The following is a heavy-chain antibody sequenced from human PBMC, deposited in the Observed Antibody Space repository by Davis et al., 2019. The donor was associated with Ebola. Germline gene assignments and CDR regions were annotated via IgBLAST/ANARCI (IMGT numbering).Heavy chain of an antibody. V-gene: IGHV3-73*01. Sequence: GESLKISCAASGFTFSGSAMHWVRQASGKGLEWVGRIRSKANSYATAYAASVKGRFIISRDDSKNTAYLQMNSLKTEDTAVYYCTSHEWELQSYWGQGTLVTVSS. CDR2: IRSKANSYAT. CDR3: TSHEWELQSY. CDR1: GFTFSGSA. J-gene: IGHJ4*02. D-gene: IGHD1-26*01.